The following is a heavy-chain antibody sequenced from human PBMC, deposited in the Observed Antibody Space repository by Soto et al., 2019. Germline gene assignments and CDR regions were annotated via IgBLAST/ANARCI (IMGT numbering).Heavy chain of an antibody. Sequence: SVKVSCKXSGGTFSSYAISWVRQAPGQGLEWMGGIIPIFGTANYAQKFQGRVTITADESTSTAYMELSSLRSEDTAVYYCARERTGTTGYYFDYWGQGTLVTVSS. CDR2: IIPIFGTA. CDR3: ARERTGTTGYYFDY. D-gene: IGHD1-7*01. J-gene: IGHJ4*02. V-gene: IGHV1-69*13. CDR1: GGTFSSYA.